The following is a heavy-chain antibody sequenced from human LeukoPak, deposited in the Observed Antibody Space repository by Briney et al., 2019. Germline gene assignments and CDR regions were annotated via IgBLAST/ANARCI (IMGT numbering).Heavy chain of an antibody. J-gene: IGHJ3*02. CDR3: ARRQWELLRHDAFDI. D-gene: IGHD1-26*01. Sequence: ASVKVSCKASGYTFTGYYMHWVRQAPGQGLEWMGWINPNSGGTNYAQKFQGRVTMTRDTSISTAYMELSRLRSDDTAVYYCARRQWELLRHDAFDIWGQGTMVTVSS. CDR2: INPNSGGT. CDR1: GYTFTGYY. V-gene: IGHV1-2*02.